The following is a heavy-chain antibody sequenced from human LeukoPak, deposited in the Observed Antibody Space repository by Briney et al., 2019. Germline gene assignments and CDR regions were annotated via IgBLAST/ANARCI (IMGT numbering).Heavy chain of an antibody. V-gene: IGHV4-39*01. CDR2: IYYSGGT. CDR3: ARGRYYYDSGGYQSPYYYMDV. CDR1: GDSITNSDYY. Sequence: SETLSLTCTVSGDSITNSDYYWAWIRQPPGKGLEWIGSIYYSGGTYYNPSLRSRLTISVDTSKNQSSLKLSSVTAADTAVYYCARGRYYYDSGGYQSPYYYMDVWGKGTTVTVSS. D-gene: IGHD3-22*01. J-gene: IGHJ6*03.